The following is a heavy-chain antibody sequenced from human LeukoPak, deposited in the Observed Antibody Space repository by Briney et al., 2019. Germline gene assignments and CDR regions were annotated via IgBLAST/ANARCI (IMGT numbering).Heavy chain of an antibody. Sequence: GASVKVSCKASGYTFTGYYMHWVRQAPGQGLEWMGRINPNSGGTNYAQKFQGRVTMTRDTSISTAYMELSRLRSEDTAVYYCAREGGYYDSSGLPPGFDYWGQGTLVTVSS. V-gene: IGHV1-2*06. D-gene: IGHD3-22*01. CDR2: INPNSGGT. CDR1: GYTFTGYY. CDR3: AREGGYYDSSGLPPGFDY. J-gene: IGHJ4*02.